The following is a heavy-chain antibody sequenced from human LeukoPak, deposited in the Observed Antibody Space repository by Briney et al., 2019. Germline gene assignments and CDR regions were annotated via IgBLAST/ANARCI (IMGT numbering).Heavy chain of an antibody. Sequence: GGSLRLSCAASGFILNNLAMNWVRQAPGKGLECVSTISGSGSNTYYADSVKGRFTISRDSSKNTLYLQMNSLRAEDTAVYYCAKGREAYAGSYTPFDYWGQGTLITVSS. CDR3: AKGREAYAGSYTPFDY. V-gene: IGHV3-23*01. CDR1: GFILNNLA. CDR2: ISGSGSNT. J-gene: IGHJ4*02. D-gene: IGHD1-26*01.